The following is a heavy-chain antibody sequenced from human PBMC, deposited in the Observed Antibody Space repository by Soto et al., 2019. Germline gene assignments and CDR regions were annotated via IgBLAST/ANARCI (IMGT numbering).Heavy chain of an antibody. CDR2: IYYSGST. J-gene: IGHJ5*02. Sequence: PSETLSLTCTVSGGSISSYYWSWIRQPPGKGLEWIGYIYYSGSTNYNPSLKSRVTISVDTSKNQFSLKLSSVTAADTAVYYCARDAGGGYSSSPTEGWFDPWGQGTLVTVSS. CDR3: ARDAGGGYSSSPTEGWFDP. V-gene: IGHV4-59*01. D-gene: IGHD6-13*01. CDR1: GGSISSYY.